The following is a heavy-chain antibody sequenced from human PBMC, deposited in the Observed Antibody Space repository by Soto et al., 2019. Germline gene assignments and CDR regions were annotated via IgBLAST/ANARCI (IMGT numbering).Heavy chain of an antibody. CDR3: ARALYYCTDGTCYRVYYFDY. D-gene: IGHD2-15*01. Sequence: SETLSLTCAVYGGSFSGYYWSWIRQPPGKELEWIGEINHSGSTNYNPSLKSRVTISVDTSKNQFTLKLSSVTAADTAVYYWARALYYCTDGTCYRVYYFDYWGPGTQVTVSS. CDR2: INHSGST. J-gene: IGHJ4*02. V-gene: IGHV4-34*01. CDR1: GGSFSGYY.